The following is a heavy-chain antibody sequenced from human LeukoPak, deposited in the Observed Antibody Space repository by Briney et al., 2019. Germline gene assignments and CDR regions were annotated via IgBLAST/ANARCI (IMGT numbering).Heavy chain of an antibody. Sequence: GGSLRLSCAASGFTFSSYGMHWVRQAPGKGLEWVAVIWYDGSNKYYADSVKGRFTISRDNSKNTLYLQMNSLRAEDTAVYYCAKYLSPNNYYYYMDVWGKGATVTVSS. J-gene: IGHJ6*03. CDR2: IWYDGSNK. CDR3: AKYLSPNNYYYYMDV. D-gene: IGHD3-9*01. CDR1: GFTFSSYG. V-gene: IGHV3-33*06.